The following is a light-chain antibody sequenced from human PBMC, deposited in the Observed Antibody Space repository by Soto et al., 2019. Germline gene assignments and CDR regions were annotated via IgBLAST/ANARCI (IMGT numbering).Light chain of an antibody. CDR1: GSNIGAPYD. Sequence: QSVLTQPPSLSGAPGQRVTISCTGSGSNIGAPYDVHWYQHLPETAPKLLIYGSTNRPSGVPGRFSGSRSGTSASLAITGLQAEDEADYYCQSYDSSLSGYVFGAETKV. CDR3: QSYDSSLSGYV. CDR2: GST. J-gene: IGLJ1*01. V-gene: IGLV1-40*01.